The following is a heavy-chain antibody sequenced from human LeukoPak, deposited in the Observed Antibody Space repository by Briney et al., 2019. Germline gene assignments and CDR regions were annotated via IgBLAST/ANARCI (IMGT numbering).Heavy chain of an antibody. CDR1: GGSLSGYY. V-gene: IGHV4-59*01. CDR3: ARDNVLTGYFHDFDI. Sequence: SETLSLTCSVSGGSLSGYYWSWIRQPPGQGLEWIGYIYYSGSTYYNPSLKSRVTISVDTFKNQFSLKLTSVTAADTAVYYCARDNVLTGYFHDFDIWGQGTMVTVSS. D-gene: IGHD3-9*01. J-gene: IGHJ3*02. CDR2: IYYSGST.